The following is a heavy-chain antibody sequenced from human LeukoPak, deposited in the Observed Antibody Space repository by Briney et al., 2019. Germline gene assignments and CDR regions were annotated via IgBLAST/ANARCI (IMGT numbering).Heavy chain of an antibody. CDR1: GGSFSGYY. CDR2: INHSGST. J-gene: IGHJ6*02. D-gene: IGHD6-13*01. V-gene: IGHV4-34*01. CDR3: ARAYSSSWYHNYYYYGMDV. Sequence: PSETLSLTCAVYGGSFSGYYWSWIRQPPGKGLEWIGEINHSGSTNYNPSLKSRVTISVDTSKNQFSLKLSSVTAADTAVYYCARAYSSSWYHNYYYYGMDVWGQGTTVTVSS.